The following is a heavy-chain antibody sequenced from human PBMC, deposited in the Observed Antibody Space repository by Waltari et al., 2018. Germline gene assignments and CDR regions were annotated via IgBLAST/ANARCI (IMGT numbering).Heavy chain of an antibody. J-gene: IGHJ6*02. Sequence: QVQLQESGPGLVKHSETLSLTCTVSGGSISCYDWSWRRQPPGKGLEWIGYIDYSRRTNYNPSLKCLFTVSLDTSKYQSSLKLSSVPAADTAVYYCARIAVDRNYYYYGMDVWGQGTTVTVSS. CDR2: IDYSRRT. CDR1: GGSISCYD. V-gene: IGHV4-59*01. D-gene: IGHD6-19*01. CDR3: ARIAVDRNYYYYGMDV.